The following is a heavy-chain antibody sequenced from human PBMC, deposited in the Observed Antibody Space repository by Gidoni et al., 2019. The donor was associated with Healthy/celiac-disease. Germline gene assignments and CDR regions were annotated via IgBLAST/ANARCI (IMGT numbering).Heavy chain of an antibody. J-gene: IGHJ6*02. Sequence: LVQSGAEVKKPGSSVKVSCKASGGTFSSYAISWVRQAPGQGLEWMGGIIPIFGTANYAQKFQGRVTITADESTSSLRSEDTAVYYCARDSGSGYSPSYYYYGMDVWGQGTTVTVSS. CDR3: ARDSGSGYSPSYYYYGMDV. CDR1: GGTFSSYA. D-gene: IGHD3-3*01. V-gene: IGHV1-69*19. CDR2: IIPIFGTA.